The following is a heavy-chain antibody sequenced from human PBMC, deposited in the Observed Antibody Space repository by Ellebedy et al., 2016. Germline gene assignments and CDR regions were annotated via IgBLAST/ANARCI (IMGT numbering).Heavy chain of an antibody. CDR3: ARVGYSSSWYPLTYYYYGMDV. CDR2: MNPNSGNT. J-gene: IGHJ6*02. Sequence: ASVKVSXXASGYIFTSYDINWVRQATGQGLEWMGWMNPNSGNTGYAQKFQGRVTMTRNTSISTAYMELSSLRSEDTAVYYCARVGYSSSWYPLTYYYYGMDVWGQGTTVTVSS. V-gene: IGHV1-8*01. CDR1: GYIFTSYD. D-gene: IGHD6-13*01.